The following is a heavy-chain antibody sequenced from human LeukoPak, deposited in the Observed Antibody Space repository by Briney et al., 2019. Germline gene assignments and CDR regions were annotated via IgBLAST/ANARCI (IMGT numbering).Heavy chain of an antibody. Sequence: TSGGSLRLSCAASGFTFSSYSMNWVRQAPGKGLEWVSSISSSSSYIYYADSVKGRFTISRDNAKNSLYLQMNSLRAEDTAVYYCAREAWGYSYGFDYWGQGTLVTVSS. V-gene: IGHV3-21*01. D-gene: IGHD5-18*01. J-gene: IGHJ4*02. CDR2: ISSSSSYI. CDR3: AREAWGYSYGFDY. CDR1: GFTFSSYS.